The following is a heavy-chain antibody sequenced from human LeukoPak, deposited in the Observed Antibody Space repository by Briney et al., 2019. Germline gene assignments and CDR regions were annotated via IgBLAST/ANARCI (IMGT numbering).Heavy chain of an antibody. V-gene: IGHV3-48*03. CDR1: GFTFSSYE. Sequence: GGSLRLSCAASGFTFSSYEMNWVRQAPGKGLEWVSYISSSGSTIYYADSVKGRFTISRDNAKNSLYLQMNSLRAEDTAVYYCARDRKSSSWYLSGFDIWGQGTMVTVSS. J-gene: IGHJ3*02. CDR2: ISSSGSTI. CDR3: ARDRKSSSWYLSGFDI. D-gene: IGHD6-13*01.